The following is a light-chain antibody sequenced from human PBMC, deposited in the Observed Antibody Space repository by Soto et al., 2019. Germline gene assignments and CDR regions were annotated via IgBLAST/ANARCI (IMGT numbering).Light chain of an antibody. Sequence: DIPMTQSPSTLSASVGDRVTITCRASQSISSWLAWYQQKPGKAPKLLIYKASSLESGAPSRFSGSGSGTEFTLTISSLQPDDFATYYCQQYNSYSFGQGTKVEIK. CDR2: KAS. CDR3: QQYNSYS. CDR1: QSISSW. J-gene: IGKJ1*01. V-gene: IGKV1-5*03.